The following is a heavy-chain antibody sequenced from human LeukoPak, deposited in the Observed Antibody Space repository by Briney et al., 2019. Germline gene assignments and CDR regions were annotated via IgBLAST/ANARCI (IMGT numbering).Heavy chain of an antibody. CDR3: ARDRYCSSASCRYYGMDV. J-gene: IGHJ6*02. D-gene: IGHD2-2*01. Sequence: GGSLRLSCAVSRFTFSSYWMSWVCQAPGKGLEWVANIDQDGSEKNYVGSVRGRFTISRDNAENSLYLQMHSLRAEDTAVYYCARDRYCSSASCRYYGMDVWGQGTTVTVSS. CDR2: IDQDGSEK. CDR1: RFTFSSYW. V-gene: IGHV3-7*04.